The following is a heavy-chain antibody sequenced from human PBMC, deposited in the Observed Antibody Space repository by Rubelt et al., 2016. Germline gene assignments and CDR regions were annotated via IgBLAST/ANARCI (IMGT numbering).Heavy chain of an antibody. Sequence: QVQLVQSGAEVKKPGASVKVSCKASGYTFTSYYMHWVRQAPGQGLEWMGIINPSGGSTGYARNFHGRITMTRDTSTSTVYMELSSLRSEDTAVYYCARANSGSGYFGIDYWGQGTLVTVSS. CDR2: INPSGGST. D-gene: IGHD3-22*01. V-gene: IGHV1-46*01. CDR1: GYTFTSYY. J-gene: IGHJ4*02. CDR3: ARANSGSGYFGIDY.